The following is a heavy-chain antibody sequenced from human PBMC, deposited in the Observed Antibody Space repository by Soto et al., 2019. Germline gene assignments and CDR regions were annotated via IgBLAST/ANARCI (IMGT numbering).Heavy chain of an antibody. V-gene: IGHV4-59*01. CDR3: ASAKSNYQTFDH. CDR1: GDSMSSYY. D-gene: IGHD4-4*01. CDR2: IYYSGST. J-gene: IGHJ4*02. Sequence: SETLSLTCTVSGDSMSSYYWSWIRQPPGKGLEWIGYIYYSGSTTYNPSLRSRVTMSVDTSKNQFSLRLSSVTAADTAVYYCASAKSNYQTFDHWGQGSQVTVSA.